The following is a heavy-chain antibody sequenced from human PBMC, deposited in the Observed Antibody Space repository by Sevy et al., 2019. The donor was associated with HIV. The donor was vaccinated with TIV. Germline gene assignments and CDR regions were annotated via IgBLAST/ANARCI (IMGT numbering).Heavy chain of an antibody. CDR3: ARGGGNGWYYFDY. CDR2: IIPILGTV. J-gene: IGHJ4*02. Sequence: SVKVSCKATGGTFRTYGISWVRQAPGQGLEWMGGIIPILGTVNYAQKLQGRVTITADESTKTAYMELSSLRSEDTAVYYCARGGGNGWYYFDYWGQETLVTVSS. D-gene: IGHD6-19*01. CDR1: GGTFRTYG. V-gene: IGHV1-69*13.